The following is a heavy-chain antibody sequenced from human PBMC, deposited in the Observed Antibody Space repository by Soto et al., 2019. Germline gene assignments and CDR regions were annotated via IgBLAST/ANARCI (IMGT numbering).Heavy chain of an antibody. CDR1: GGSISSSSYY. D-gene: IGHD3-22*01. J-gene: IGHJ5*02. CDR2: IYYSGST. CDR3: TRHKHYDSSGYYINWFDP. Sequence: SETLSLTCTVSGGSISSSSYYWGWIRQPPGKGLEWIGSIYYSGSTYYNPSLKSRVTISVDTSKNQFSLKLSSVTAADTAVYYCTRHKHYDSSGYYINWFDPWGQGTLVTVSS. V-gene: IGHV4-39*01.